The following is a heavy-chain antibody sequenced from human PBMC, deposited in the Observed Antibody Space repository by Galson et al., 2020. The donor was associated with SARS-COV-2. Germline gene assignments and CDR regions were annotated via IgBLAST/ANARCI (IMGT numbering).Heavy chain of an antibody. D-gene: IGHD1-26*01. CDR3: AAGWDPTTALDY. V-gene: IGHV3-33*01. Sequence: GSLRLSCAASGFTFSSYGMHWVRQAPGKGLEWVAVIWYDGSNKYYADSVKGRFTISRDNSKNTLYLQMNSLRAEDTAVYYCAAGWDPTTALDYWGQGTLVTVSS. CDR2: IWYDGSNK. CDR1: GFTFSSYG. J-gene: IGHJ4*02.